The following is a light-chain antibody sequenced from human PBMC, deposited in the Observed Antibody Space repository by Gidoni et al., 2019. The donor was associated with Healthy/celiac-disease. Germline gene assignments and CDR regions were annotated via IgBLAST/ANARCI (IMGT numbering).Light chain of an antibody. CDR2: GAS. CDR3: QQYGSTPPFT. V-gene: IGKV3-20*01. CDR1: QSVSSSY. J-gene: IGKJ3*01. Sequence: IVFTPSLCTPSLSPGDRATLSCRASQSVSSSYLDWYQQKPGQAPRLLIYGASSRATGIPDRFSGSGSGTDFTLTISRLEPEDFAVYYCQQYGSTPPFTFGPGTKVDIK.